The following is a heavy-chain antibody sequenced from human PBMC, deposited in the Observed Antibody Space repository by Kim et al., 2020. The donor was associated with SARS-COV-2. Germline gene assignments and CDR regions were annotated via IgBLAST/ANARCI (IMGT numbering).Heavy chain of an antibody. D-gene: IGHD3-10*01. Sequence: ASVKVSCKASGYTFTSYYMHWVRQAPGQGLEWMGIINPSGGSTSYAQKFQGRVTMTRDTSTSTVYMELSSLRSEDTAVYYCARDPPTGGYYYYYYGMDVWGQGTTVTVSS. CDR3: ARDPPTGGYYYYYYGMDV. CDR1: GYTFTSYY. V-gene: IGHV1-46*01. CDR2: INPSGGST. J-gene: IGHJ6*02.